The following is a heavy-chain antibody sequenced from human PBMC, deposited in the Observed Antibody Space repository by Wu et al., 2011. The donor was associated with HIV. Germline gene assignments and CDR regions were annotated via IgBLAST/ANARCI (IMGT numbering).Heavy chain of an antibody. V-gene: IGHV1-2*02. J-gene: IGHJ4*02. CDR2: INPNSGGT. Sequence: QVQLVQSGAEVKRPGASVKVSCKASGYTFSGHYLHWVRQAPGQGLEWMGWINPNSGGTNYAQKFQGRVTMTRDTSISTAYMELSRLRSDDTAVYYCARAIPTRGYSGYDLGYWGQGTLVTVSS. CDR3: ARAIPTRGYSGYDLGY. CDR1: GYTFSGHY. D-gene: IGHD5-12*01.